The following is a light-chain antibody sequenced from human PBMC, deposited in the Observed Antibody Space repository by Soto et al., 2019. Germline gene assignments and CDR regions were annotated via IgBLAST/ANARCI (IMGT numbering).Light chain of an antibody. V-gene: IGKV3-20*01. Sequence: EIVMTQSPATLSLSPGERATLSCRASQSVSSSYLAWYQQKPGQAPGLLIYGASSRATGIPDRFSGSGSGTDFTLTISRLEPEDFAVYYCQQCGRSPWTFGQGTKVDIK. J-gene: IGKJ1*01. CDR1: QSVSSSY. CDR2: GAS. CDR3: QQCGRSPWT.